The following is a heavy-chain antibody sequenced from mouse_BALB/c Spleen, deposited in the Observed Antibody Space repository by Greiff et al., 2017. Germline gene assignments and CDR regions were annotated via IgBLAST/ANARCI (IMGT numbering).Heavy chain of an antibody. Sequence: LVKTGASVKISCKASGYSFPGYYMHWVKQSHGKSLEWIGYISCYNGATSYNQKFKGKATFTVDTSSSTACMQFNSLTSEDSAVYYCARSGTGGPYYAMDYWGQGTSVTVSS. CDR1: GYSFPGYY. CDR3: ARSGTGGPYYAMDY. J-gene: IGHJ4*01. V-gene: IGHV1S34*01. CDR2: ISCYNGAT. D-gene: IGHD1-1*02.